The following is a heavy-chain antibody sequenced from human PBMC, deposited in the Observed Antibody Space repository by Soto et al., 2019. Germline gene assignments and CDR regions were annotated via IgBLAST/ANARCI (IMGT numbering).Heavy chain of an antibody. CDR2: IDPSGST. V-gene: IGHV4-34*01. J-gene: IGHJ5*02. CDR3: ARGRDRGGAS. Sequence: QVHLQQWGAGLLKPSETLSLTCGVYGGSFSGNYWSWIRQPPGEGLEWIGEIDPSGSTNYSPSLKRRGTISAGPSQDQFYLKVTFVIAAGTAVYFCARGRDRGGASWGQGTLVTVSS. D-gene: IGHD2-21*02. CDR1: GGSFSGNY.